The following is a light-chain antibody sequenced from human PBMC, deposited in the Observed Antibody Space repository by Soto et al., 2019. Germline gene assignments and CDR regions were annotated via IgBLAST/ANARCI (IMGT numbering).Light chain of an antibody. J-gene: IGLJ2*01. Sequence: NFMLTQPHSVSESPGKTVTISCTRSSGSIASNYAQWYQQRPGSSPTTVIYGDNQRPSGVPDRFSGSIDSSSNTASLTISGLKTEDEADYYCQSYATSIVVFGGGTQLTVL. CDR3: QSYATSIVV. CDR1: SGSIASNY. V-gene: IGLV6-57*01. CDR2: GDN.